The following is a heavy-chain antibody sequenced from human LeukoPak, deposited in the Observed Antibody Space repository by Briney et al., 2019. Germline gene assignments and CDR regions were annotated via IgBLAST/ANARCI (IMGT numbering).Heavy chain of an antibody. D-gene: IGHD6-6*01. CDR3: ARDSSTAARLEF. J-gene: IGHJ4*02. CDR2: IIPIFGTA. Sequence: SVKVPCKASGGTFSSYAISWVRQAPGQGLEWMGGIIPIFGTANYAQKFQGRVTITADESTSTAYMELSSLRSEDTAVYYCARDSSTAARLEFWGQGTLVTVSS. V-gene: IGHV1-69*13. CDR1: GGTFSSYA.